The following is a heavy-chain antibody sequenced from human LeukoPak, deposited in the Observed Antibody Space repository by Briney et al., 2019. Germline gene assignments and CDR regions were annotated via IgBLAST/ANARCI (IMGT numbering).Heavy chain of an antibody. J-gene: IGHJ4*02. V-gene: IGHV3-9*01. D-gene: IGHD2-8*01. Sequence: GGSLRLSCAGSGFIFNNYAMHWVRQPPGKGLEWVSGISWNSGSIDYADSVKGRFTISRDNAKNSLYLQMNSLRAEDTAVYYCAREDCTIGAVCSSLLDHWGRGTLVTVSS. CDR1: GFIFNNYA. CDR2: ISWNSGSI. CDR3: AREDCTIGAVCSSLLDH.